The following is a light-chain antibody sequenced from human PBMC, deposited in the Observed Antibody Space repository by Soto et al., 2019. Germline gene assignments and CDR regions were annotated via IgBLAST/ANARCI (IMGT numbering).Light chain of an antibody. CDR1: QSVGSY. V-gene: IGKV3-11*01. CDR2: DAS. J-gene: IGKJ1*01. CDR3: QQYYTYWHM. Sequence: EIVLIQSPATLSLSPGERATLSCRASQSVGSYLAWYQHKPGQAPRLLISDASNRATGIPARFSGSGSGTEFTLTISSLQPDDFATYYCQQYYTYWHMFGQGTKVDI.